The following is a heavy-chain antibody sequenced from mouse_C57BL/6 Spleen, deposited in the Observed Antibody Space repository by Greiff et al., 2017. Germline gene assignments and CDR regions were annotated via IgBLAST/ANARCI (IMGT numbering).Heavy chain of an antibody. CDR1: GYTFTSYW. CDR2: IDPSDSET. V-gene: IGHV1-52*01. D-gene: IGHD2-3*01. J-gene: IGHJ3*01. CDR3: ARDDGYWCAY. Sequence: QVQLQQPGAELVRPGSSVKLSCKASGYTFTSYWMHWVKQRPIQGLEWIGNIDPSDSETHYNQKFKDKATLTVDKSSSTAYMQLSSLTSEDSAVYYCARDDGYWCAYWGQGTLVTVSA.